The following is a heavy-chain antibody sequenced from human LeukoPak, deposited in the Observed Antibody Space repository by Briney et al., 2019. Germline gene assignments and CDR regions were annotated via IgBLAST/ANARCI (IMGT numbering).Heavy chain of an antibody. Sequence: SETLSLTCTVSGGSISSSDYYWDWIRQPPGKGLEWIGSIYYSGSTYYNPSLKSRVTISVDTSKSQLSLKLSSVTAADTAVYYCARHVSGWYYFDYWGQGTLVTVSS. CDR1: GGSISSSDYY. CDR3: ARHVSGWYYFDY. D-gene: IGHD6-19*01. J-gene: IGHJ4*02. CDR2: IYYSGST. V-gene: IGHV4-39*01.